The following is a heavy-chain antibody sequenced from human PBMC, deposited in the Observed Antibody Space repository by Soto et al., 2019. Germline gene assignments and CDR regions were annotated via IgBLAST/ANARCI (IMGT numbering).Heavy chain of an antibody. J-gene: IGHJ6*02. D-gene: IGHD7-27*01. CDR3: ARQLTGDLYYYYYGMDV. Sequence: ASVKVSCKASGYTFTGYYMHWVRQAPGQGLEWMGWINPNSGGTNYAQKFQGWVTMTRDTSISTAYMELSRLRSDDTAVYYCARQLTGDLYYYYYGMDVWGQGTTVTVSS. V-gene: IGHV1-2*04. CDR2: INPNSGGT. CDR1: GYTFTGYY.